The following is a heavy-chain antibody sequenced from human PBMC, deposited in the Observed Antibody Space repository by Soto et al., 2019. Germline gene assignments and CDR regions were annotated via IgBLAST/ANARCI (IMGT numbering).Heavy chain of an antibody. CDR1: GGSISSYY. J-gene: IGHJ6*02. Sequence: QVQLQESGPGLVKPSETLSLTCTVSGGSISSYYWSWIRQPAGKGLEWIGRIYTSGSTNYNPSLKSRVTMSVDTSKNQFSLKLSSVTAADTAVYYCASRRARGPNHRNNYYYCGMDVWGQGTTVTVSS. CDR2: IYTSGST. V-gene: IGHV4-4*07. D-gene: IGHD3-10*01. CDR3: ASRRARGPNHRNNYYYCGMDV.